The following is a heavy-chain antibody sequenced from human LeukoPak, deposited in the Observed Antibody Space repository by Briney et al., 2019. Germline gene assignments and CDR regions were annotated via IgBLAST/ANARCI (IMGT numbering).Heavy chain of an antibody. CDR1: GGSINSGDYY. Sequence: SETLSLTCTVSGGSINSGDYYWNWIRQPPGKGLEWIGYVYYSGTTYYNPSLESRVTMSLSTPKNQFSLNLTSVTAADTAIYYCARASWAWLSAAFDIWGQGTVVTVSS. CDR3: ARASWAWLSAAFDI. V-gene: IGHV4-30-4*08. J-gene: IGHJ3*02. D-gene: IGHD3-22*01. CDR2: VYYSGTT.